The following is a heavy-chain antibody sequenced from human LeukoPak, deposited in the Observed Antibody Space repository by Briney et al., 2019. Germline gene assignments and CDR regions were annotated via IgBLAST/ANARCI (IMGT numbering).Heavy chain of an antibody. D-gene: IGHD6-19*01. CDR2: ISYDGSNK. J-gene: IGHJ4*02. Sequence: PGRSLRLSCAASGFTFSSYGMHWVRQAPGKGLEWVAVISYDGSNKYYADSVKGRFTISRDNSKNTLYLQMNSLRAEDTAVYYCAKDHSSGWYTFADYWGQGTLVTVSS. CDR3: AKDHSSGWYTFADY. V-gene: IGHV3-30*18. CDR1: GFTFSSYG.